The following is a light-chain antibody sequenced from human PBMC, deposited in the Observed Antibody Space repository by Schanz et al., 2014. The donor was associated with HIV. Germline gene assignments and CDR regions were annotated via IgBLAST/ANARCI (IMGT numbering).Light chain of an antibody. J-gene: IGLJ3*02. Sequence: QSVLTQPPSASGTPGQRVTISCSGSSSNIGSNTVHWYQQLPGMAPKLLIYSNDQRPSGVPDRFSGSKSGTSASLAISGLQSEDEADYHCAAWDDSLNGPMFGGGTKLTVL. CDR2: SND. CDR1: SSNIGSNT. V-gene: IGLV1-44*01. CDR3: AAWDDSLNGPM.